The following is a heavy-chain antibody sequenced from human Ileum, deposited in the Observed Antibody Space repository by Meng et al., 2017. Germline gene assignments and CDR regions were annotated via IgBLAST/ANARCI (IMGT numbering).Heavy chain of an antibody. CDR1: GYTFTSYA. D-gene: IGHD1-26*01. Sequence: ASVLVSCYASGYTFTSYAMNWVRQPPGQGLEWMGWINTNTGNPTYAQGFTGRFVFSLDTSVSTAYLQISSLKAEDTAVYYCARGNLQVGATIDDAFDIWGQGTMVTVSS. V-gene: IGHV7-4-1*02. J-gene: IGHJ3*02. CDR2: INTNTGNP. CDR3: ARGNLQVGATIDDAFDI.